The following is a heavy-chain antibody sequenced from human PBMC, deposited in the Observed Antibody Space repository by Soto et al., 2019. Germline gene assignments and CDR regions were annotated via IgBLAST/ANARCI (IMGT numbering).Heavy chain of an antibody. V-gene: IGHV3-53*01. CDR1: GFTVNTKH. Sequence: EVELVESGGGLIQPGGSLRLSCAASGFTVNTKHMSWVRQAPGKGLEWVSVFYSGGDTNYADSVKGRFTISRDSAKNTLYLYMNSLRLDDTARYYCVGAMGYGSSGGVYWGQGTLVTVSS. CDR3: VGAMGYGSSGGVY. D-gene: IGHD6-6*01. J-gene: IGHJ4*02. CDR2: FYSGGDT.